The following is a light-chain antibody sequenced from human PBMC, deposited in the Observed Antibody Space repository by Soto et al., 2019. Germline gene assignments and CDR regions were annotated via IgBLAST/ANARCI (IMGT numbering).Light chain of an antibody. CDR1: QSVSSSY. CDR3: QQYGSPPIT. J-gene: IGKJ5*01. CDR2: GTS. V-gene: IGKV3-20*01. Sequence: EIVLTQSPGTLSLSPGETATLSCRASQSVSSSYLAWYQQQPGQAPRLLMSGTSNRATGTPDRFSGSGSGTDFTLTISRLEPEDFAVYYCQQYGSPPITLGQGTRLEI.